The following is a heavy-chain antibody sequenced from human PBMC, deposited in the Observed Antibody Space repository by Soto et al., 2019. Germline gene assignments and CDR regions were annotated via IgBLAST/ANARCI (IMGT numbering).Heavy chain of an antibody. CDR3: AKGDCSSTSCYVFWFYYYGMDV. D-gene: IGHD2-2*01. J-gene: IGHJ6*02. CDR2: ISYDGSNK. V-gene: IGHV3-30*18. CDR1: GFTFSSYG. Sequence: GGSLRLSCAASGFTFSSYGMHWVRQAPGKGLEWVAVISYDGSNKYYADPVKGRFTISRDNSKNTLYLQMNSLRAEDTAVYYCAKGDCSSTSCYVFWFYYYGMDVWGQGTTVTVSS.